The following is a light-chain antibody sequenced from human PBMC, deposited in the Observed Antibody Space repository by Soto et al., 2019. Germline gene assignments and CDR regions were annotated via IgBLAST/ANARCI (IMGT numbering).Light chain of an antibody. CDR1: QSISTY. CDR3: QHGYSTPLT. J-gene: IGKJ4*01. Sequence: DIQMTQSPSSLSASVGDRDTITCRASQSISTYLHWYQQKPGKAPNLLIYAASTLQSGVPSRFSGSGSGTDFTLTISSLQPEDFATYFCQHGYSTPLTFGGGTKVDI. V-gene: IGKV1-39*01. CDR2: AAS.